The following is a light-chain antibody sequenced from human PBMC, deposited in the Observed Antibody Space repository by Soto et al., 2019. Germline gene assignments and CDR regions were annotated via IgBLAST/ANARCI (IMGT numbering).Light chain of an antibody. Sequence: IPMTQSPSSLSTSVGDRVTITCRASQRINIYLNWYRQKPGKAPELLIYSASNLQSGVPSRFSGSGSGTDFTLTISSLQPEDFATYYCQQSFSTPTFGQGTRLDIK. V-gene: IGKV1-39*01. CDR2: SAS. CDR1: QRINIY. CDR3: QQSFSTPT. J-gene: IGKJ5*01.